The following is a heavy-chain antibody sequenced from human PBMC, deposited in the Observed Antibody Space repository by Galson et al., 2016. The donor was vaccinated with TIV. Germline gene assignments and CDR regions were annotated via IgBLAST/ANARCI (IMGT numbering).Heavy chain of an antibody. CDR3: AREGLIAVAGPNWFDP. J-gene: IGHJ5*02. CDR2: IIPILGIT. V-gene: IGHV1-69*13. Sequence: SVKVSCKAPGGTSKSYAISWVRQAPGQGPEWMGGIIPILGITHSAQRFKGRVTITADESASTAYMELSSLRSADTAVYYCAREGLIAVAGPNWFDPLGQGTLVTVSS. D-gene: IGHD6-13*01. CDR1: GGTSKSYA.